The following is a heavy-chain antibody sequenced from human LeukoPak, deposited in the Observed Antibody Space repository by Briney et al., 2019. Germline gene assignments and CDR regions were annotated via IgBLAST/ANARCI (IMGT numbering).Heavy chain of an antibody. CDR3: ARDIDYLGYMDV. Sequence: PGGSLRLSCAASGFTFSSYSMNWVRQAPGKGLEWVSSISSSSSYIYYADSVKGRFTISRGNAKNSLYLQMNSLRAEDTAVYYCARDIDYLGYMDVWGKGTTVTVSS. CDR1: GFTFSSYS. D-gene: IGHD2/OR15-2a*01. CDR2: ISSSSSYI. V-gene: IGHV3-21*01. J-gene: IGHJ6*03.